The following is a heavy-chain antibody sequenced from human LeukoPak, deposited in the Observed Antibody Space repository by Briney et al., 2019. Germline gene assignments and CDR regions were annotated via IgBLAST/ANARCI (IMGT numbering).Heavy chain of an antibody. D-gene: IGHD3-10*01. Sequence: GGSLRLSCAASVFIFSSYEMSWVRQAPGKGLEWVSSIRSSSSYIYYADSVKGRFTISRDNSKNTLFLHMNSLRAEDTAVYSCAKGYYGSGSYGWFDYWGQGTLVTVSS. V-gene: IGHV3-21*04. CDR2: IRSSSSYI. J-gene: IGHJ4*02. CDR1: VFIFSSYE. CDR3: AKGYYGSGSYGWFDY.